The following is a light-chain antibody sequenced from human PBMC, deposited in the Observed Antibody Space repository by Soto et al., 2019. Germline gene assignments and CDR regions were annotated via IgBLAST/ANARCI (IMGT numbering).Light chain of an antibody. Sequence: EIVMTQSPCTLSLSPGERATLSCRASQSVSSSYLAWYQQTPGQAPRLLIYAASSMATGLPDRFSGSGSGTDFTLTISRLEPEDFAVYYCQQYGSSRGTFGQGTKVEIK. CDR3: QQYGSSRGT. CDR2: AAS. V-gene: IGKV3-20*01. CDR1: QSVSSSY. J-gene: IGKJ1*01.